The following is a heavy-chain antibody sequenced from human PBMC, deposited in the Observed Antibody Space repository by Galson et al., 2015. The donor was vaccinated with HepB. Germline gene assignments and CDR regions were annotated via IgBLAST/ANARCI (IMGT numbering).Heavy chain of an antibody. J-gene: IGHJ5*02. D-gene: IGHD3-3*01. CDR3: ARGNGITIFGVVLGSRFDP. V-gene: IGHV1-8*01. CDR1: GYTFTSYD. CDR2: MNPNSGNT. Sequence: SVKVSCKASGYTFTSYDINWVRQATGQGLEWMGWMNPNSGNTGYAQKFQGRVTMTGNTSISTAYMELSSLRSEDTAVYYCARGNGITIFGVVLGSRFDPWGQGTLVTVSS.